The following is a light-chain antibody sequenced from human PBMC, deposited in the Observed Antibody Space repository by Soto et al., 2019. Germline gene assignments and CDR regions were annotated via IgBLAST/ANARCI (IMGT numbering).Light chain of an antibody. CDR1: QSVRSH. J-gene: IGKJ4*01. Sequence: EIVMTQSPATLSLSPVDRATLSCRASQSVRSHLAWFQQKPGQPPRLLIFGESTRATGVPARFSGSGSGTEFTLIISSLQSEDFAVYFCQQYNNWPLTFGGGTKVDIK. CDR2: GES. CDR3: QQYNNWPLT. V-gene: IGKV3-15*01.